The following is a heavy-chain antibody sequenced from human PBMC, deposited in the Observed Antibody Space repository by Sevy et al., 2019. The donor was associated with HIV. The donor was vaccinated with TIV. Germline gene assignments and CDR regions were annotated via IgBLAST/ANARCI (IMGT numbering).Heavy chain of an antibody. CDR1: GFTFSSYS. D-gene: IGHD3-10*01. Sequence: GGSLRLSCAASGFTFSSYSMNWVRQAPGKGLEWVSSISSSSSYIYYADSVKGRFTSSRDNAKNSLYLQMNSLRAEDTAVYYCARKRFGYGSGSNWFDPWGQGTLVTVSS. CDR2: ISSSSSYI. V-gene: IGHV3-21*01. J-gene: IGHJ5*02. CDR3: ARKRFGYGSGSNWFDP.